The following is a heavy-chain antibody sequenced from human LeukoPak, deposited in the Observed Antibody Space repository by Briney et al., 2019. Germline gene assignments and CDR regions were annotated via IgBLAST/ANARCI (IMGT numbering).Heavy chain of an antibody. J-gene: IGHJ6*03. CDR2: INPNSGGT. CDR1: GYTFTGYY. D-gene: IGHD3-10*01. Sequence: ASVKVSCKASGYTFTGYYMHWVRQAPGQGLEWTGWINPNSGGTNYAQKFQGRVTMTRDTSISTAYMELSRLRSDDTAAYYCARGPPIPGSGSYPFYYYYMDVWGKGTTVTVSS. V-gene: IGHV1-2*02. CDR3: ARGPPIPGSGSYPFYYYYMDV.